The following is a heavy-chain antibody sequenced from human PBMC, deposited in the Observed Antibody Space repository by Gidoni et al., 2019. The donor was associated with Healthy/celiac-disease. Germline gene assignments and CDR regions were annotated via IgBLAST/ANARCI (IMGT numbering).Heavy chain of an antibody. Sequence: QVPLVESGGGVVQPGRSLRLSCAASGFTFSSYVMHWVCQAPGKGLEWVAVISYDGSNKYYADSVKGRFTISRDNSKNTLYLQMNSLRAEDTAVYYCARDKGTDFWSGYYSGLDYWGQGTLVTVSS. V-gene: IGHV3-30-3*01. CDR2: ISYDGSNK. CDR1: GFTFSSYV. J-gene: IGHJ4*02. D-gene: IGHD3-3*01. CDR3: ARDKGTDFWSGYYSGLDY.